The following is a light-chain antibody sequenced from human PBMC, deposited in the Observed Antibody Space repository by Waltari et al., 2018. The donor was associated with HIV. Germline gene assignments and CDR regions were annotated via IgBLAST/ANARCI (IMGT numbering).Light chain of an antibody. V-gene: IGLV1-40*01. CDR1: SPTIGADYE. J-gene: IGLJ2*01. CDR2: GNK. CDR3: QSYDRSLSASVV. Sequence: QSVLTQPPSVSGVPGQRVTISCPGGSPTIGADYEVHWDPQIPETAPTLLISGNKNRPAEVPDRFSASKSGTSASLAITGLQAEDEADYFCQSYDRSLSASVVFGGGTKLTVL.